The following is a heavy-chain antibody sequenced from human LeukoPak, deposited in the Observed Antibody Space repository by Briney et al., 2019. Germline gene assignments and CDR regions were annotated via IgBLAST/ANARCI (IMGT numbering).Heavy chain of an antibody. J-gene: IGHJ4*02. V-gene: IGHV3-9*01. CDR2: ISWNSGSI. CDR1: GFTFDDYA. Sequence: SLRLSCAASGFTFDDYAMHWVRQAPGKGLEWVSGISWNSGSIGYADSVKGRFTISRDNSKNTLYLQMNSLRAEDTAVYYCAKDGGGYDTSGYYYGDYWGQGTLVTVSS. D-gene: IGHD3-22*01. CDR3: AKDGGGYDTSGYYYGDY.